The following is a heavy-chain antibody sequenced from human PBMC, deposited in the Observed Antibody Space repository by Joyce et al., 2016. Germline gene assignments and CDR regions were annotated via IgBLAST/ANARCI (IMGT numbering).Heavy chain of an antibody. J-gene: IGHJ2*01. CDR1: GGSISSSTYY. Sequence: QMQLQESGPGLVKPSETLSLTCTVSGGSISSSTYYRGWIRQPPGKGLEWVGKLYYSGSTYAHPYLSSRVTISVDTSNNQFSLKLGSVTAADTAVYFCARRELLSLGVLRGGNLDWYFDLWGRGTLVSVSS. D-gene: IGHD4-23*01. CDR3: ARRELLSLGVLRGGNLDWYFDL. V-gene: IGHV4-39*01. CDR2: LYYSGST.